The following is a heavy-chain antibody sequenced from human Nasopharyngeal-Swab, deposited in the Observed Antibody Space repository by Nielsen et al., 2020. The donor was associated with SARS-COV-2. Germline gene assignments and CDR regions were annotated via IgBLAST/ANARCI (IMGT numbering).Heavy chain of an antibody. D-gene: IGHD6-13*01. CDR3: ARGRQWAAAGDDALDI. CDR2: FYSGGST. J-gene: IGHJ3*02. V-gene: IGHV3-66*01. CDR1: RFTFSDYA. Sequence: GESLKISCTTSRFTFSDYAMNWVRQAPGKGLEWVSVFYSGGSTYHADSVKGRFTISRDNSKNTLYLQMNSLRAEDTAIYYCARGRQWAAAGDDALDIWGQGTMVTVSS.